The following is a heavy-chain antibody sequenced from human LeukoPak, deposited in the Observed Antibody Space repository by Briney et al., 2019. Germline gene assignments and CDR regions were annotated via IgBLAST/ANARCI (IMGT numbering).Heavy chain of an antibody. J-gene: IGHJ3*01. Sequence: GASVKVSCKASGYTFTSYGISWVRQAPGQGLEWMGWISAYNGNTNYAQKLQGRVTMTTDTSTSTAYMELRSLRSDDTAVYYCARVEGYDSRRGYSFDLWGQGTMVTVSS. CDR2: ISAYNGNT. V-gene: IGHV1-18*01. D-gene: IGHD3-22*01. CDR1: GYTFTSYG. CDR3: ARVEGYDSRRGYSFDL.